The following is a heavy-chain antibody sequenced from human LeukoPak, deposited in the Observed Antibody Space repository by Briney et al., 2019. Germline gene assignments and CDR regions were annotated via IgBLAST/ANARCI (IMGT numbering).Heavy chain of an antibody. CDR1: GGSISSYY. D-gene: IGHD6-13*01. Sequence: PSETLSLTCTVSGGSISSYYWSWIRQPPGKGLEWIGYIYHSGSTYYNPSLKSRVTISVDRSKNQFSLKLSSVTAADTAVYYCARGVDSSSWKTFDPWGQGTLVTVSS. J-gene: IGHJ5*02. CDR3: ARGVDSSSWKTFDP. CDR2: IYHSGST. V-gene: IGHV4-59*12.